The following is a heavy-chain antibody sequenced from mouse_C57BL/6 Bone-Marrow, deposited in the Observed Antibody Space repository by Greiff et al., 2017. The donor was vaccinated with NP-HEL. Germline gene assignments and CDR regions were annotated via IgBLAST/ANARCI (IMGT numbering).Heavy chain of an antibody. CDR2: ISSGSSTI. V-gene: IGHV5-17*01. CDR1: GFTFSDYG. CDR3: ARGRRGGAWFAY. J-gene: IGHJ3*01. Sequence: EVKLVESGGGLVKPGGSLKLSCAASGFTFSDYGMHWVRQAPEKGLEWVAYISSGSSTIYYADTVKGRFTISRDNAKNTLFLQMTSLRSEDTAMYYCARGRRGGAWFAYWGQGTLVTVSA.